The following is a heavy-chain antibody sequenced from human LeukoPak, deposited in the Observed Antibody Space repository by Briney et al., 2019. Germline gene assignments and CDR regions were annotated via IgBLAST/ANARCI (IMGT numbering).Heavy chain of an antibody. CDR1: GFTFSSYS. CDR3: ASWELLNYMDV. J-gene: IGHJ6*03. CDR2: ISSSSTI. V-gene: IGHV3-48*04. Sequence: GGSLRLSCAASGFTFSSYSMNWVRQAPGKGLEWVSYISSSSTIYYADSVKGRFTISRDNAKNSLYLQMNSLRAEDTAVYYCASWELLNYMDVWGKGTTVTVSS. D-gene: IGHD1-26*01.